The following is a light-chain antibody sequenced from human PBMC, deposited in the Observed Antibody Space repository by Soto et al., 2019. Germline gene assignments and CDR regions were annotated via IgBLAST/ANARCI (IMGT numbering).Light chain of an antibody. CDR2: GAS. J-gene: IGKJ5*01. V-gene: IGKV3-20*01. CDR3: QQYGSSLSVT. Sequence: EIVLTQSPGTLSLSPGERATLSCRASQSVSSSYLAWYQQKPGQAPRLLIYGASSRAPGIPDRFSGSGSGTDFTLTISRLEPEDFAVYYCQQYGSSLSVTFGQGTRPEMK. CDR1: QSVSSSY.